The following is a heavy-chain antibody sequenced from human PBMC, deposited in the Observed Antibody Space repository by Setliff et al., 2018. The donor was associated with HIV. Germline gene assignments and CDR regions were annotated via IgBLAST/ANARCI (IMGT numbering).Heavy chain of an antibody. J-gene: IGHJ5*02. D-gene: IGHD3-22*01. CDR1: GGTFSSSA. V-gene: IGHV1-2*02. CDR2: IIPNSGGT. Sequence: GASVKVSCKASGGTFSSSAINWVRQAPGQGLEWMGGIIPNSGGTNYAQKFQGRVTMTSDTSISTAYMELSRLRSDDTAVYYCARALGMIVVVTWFDPWGQGTLVTVSS. CDR3: ARALGMIVVVTWFDP.